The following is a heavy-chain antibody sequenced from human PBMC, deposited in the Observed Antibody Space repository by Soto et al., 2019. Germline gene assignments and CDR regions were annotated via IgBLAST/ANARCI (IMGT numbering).Heavy chain of an antibody. D-gene: IGHD1-1*01. J-gene: IGHJ4*02. Sequence: SVPLSHTCSDSGHSISNTTWWGCIRQPPGKGLEWIGYIYYSGTTYYNPSLKSRVTMSVDTSKNQFSLKLSSVTAVDTAVYYCARWDSSPWLWNIDYWGPGTLVTVSP. V-gene: IGHV4-28*01. CDR2: IYYSGTT. CDR3: ARWDSSPWLWNIDY. CDR1: GHSISNTTW.